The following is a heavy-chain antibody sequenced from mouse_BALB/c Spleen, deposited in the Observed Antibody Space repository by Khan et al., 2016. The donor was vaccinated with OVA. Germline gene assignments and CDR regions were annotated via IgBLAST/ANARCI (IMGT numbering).Heavy chain of an antibody. CDR2: ISSGSGP. Sequence: EVELVESGGGLVKPGGSLKLSCAASGFTFSNYAMSWVRQTPEKGLEWFASISSGSGPYYQASVKGRFTTSREKARNILSFQMISLGSEDTAMYYCARDYWFASWGKGTLVTVSA. J-gene: IGHJ3*01. V-gene: IGHV5-6-5*01. CDR1: GFTFSNYA. CDR3: ARDYWFAS.